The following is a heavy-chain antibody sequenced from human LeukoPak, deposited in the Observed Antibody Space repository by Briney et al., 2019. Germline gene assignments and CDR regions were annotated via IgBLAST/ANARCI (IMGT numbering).Heavy chain of an antibody. Sequence: GGSLRLSCAASGFTFNTYAMSWVRQAPEGLDWVSSISGSGGSTYYAASVRGRFTISRDNSKSTLYLQMNSLRAEDTAVYYCAKWSEMANDYWGQGTLVTVSS. CDR2: ISGSGGST. CDR1: GFTFNTYA. V-gene: IGHV3-23*01. CDR3: AKWSEMANDY. J-gene: IGHJ4*02. D-gene: IGHD5-24*01.